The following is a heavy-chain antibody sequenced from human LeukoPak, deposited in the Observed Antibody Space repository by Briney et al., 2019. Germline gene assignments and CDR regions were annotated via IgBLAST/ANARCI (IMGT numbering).Heavy chain of an antibody. CDR2: INVNSGGT. CDR1: GYTFTGYY. Sequence: ASVKVSCKASGYTFTGYYLHCVRQAPGQGLEWLGWINVNSGGTNYALRFQGRVTMTRDTSISTAYMELSRLRSDDTAVYYCARDRYSDSWYGSDYRGQGTLVTVSS. J-gene: IGHJ4*02. D-gene: IGHD6-13*01. V-gene: IGHV1-2*02. CDR3: ARDRYSDSWYGSDY.